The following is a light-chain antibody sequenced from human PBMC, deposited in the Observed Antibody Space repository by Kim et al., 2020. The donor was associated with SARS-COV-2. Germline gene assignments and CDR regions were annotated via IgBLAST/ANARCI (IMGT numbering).Light chain of an antibody. CDR3: QQYNDWPLT. J-gene: IGKJ4*01. Sequence: VSPGERATLSCRASQSVSSNLAWFQQNPGQAPRLLIYGAYTKATGIPARFSGSGSGTEFTLTISSLQSEDFAVYYCQQYNDWPLTFGGGTKVDIK. CDR1: QSVSSN. V-gene: IGKV3-15*01. CDR2: GAY.